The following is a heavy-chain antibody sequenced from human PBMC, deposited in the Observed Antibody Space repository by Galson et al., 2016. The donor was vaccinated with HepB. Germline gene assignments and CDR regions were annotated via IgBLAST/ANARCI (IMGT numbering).Heavy chain of an antibody. CDR2: ISNSNSYI. Sequence: SLRLSCAASGFTFSTYNMNWVRQAPGKGLEWVSSISNSNSYIYYTDSVKGRFTISRDNAKNSLYLQMNSLRAEDTAVYYCARDFGYCSSTSCYKGGFFYYYGMDVWGQGTTVTVSS. CDR1: GFTFSTYN. CDR3: ARDFGYCSSTSCYKGGFFYYYGMDV. V-gene: IGHV3-21*01. J-gene: IGHJ6*02. D-gene: IGHD2-2*02.